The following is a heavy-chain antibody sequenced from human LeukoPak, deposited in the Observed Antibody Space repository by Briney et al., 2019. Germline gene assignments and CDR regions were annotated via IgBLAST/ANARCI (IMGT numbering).Heavy chain of an antibody. D-gene: IGHD3-10*01. CDR1: GVSISSRDSF. CDR2: ISYGGNA. V-gene: IGHV4-39*01. Sequence: PSETLSLTCTVSGVSISSRDSFWAWIRQPPGKGLEWIGSISYGGNAYYNPSLKSRVTISGDTSKKQFSLKLSTVTAADTAVYFCARRSYGSGSYYPRCFDSWGQGTLVTVSS. J-gene: IGHJ4*02. CDR3: ARRSYGSGSYYPRCFDS.